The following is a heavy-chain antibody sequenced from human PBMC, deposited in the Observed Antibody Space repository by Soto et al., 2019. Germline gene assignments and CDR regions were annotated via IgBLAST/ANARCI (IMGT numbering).Heavy chain of an antibody. J-gene: IGHJ6*03. CDR1: GFTFSSYA. CDR3: AKDGGEYSSGWHPMIIYYYYYYMDV. V-gene: IGHV3-23*01. D-gene: IGHD6-19*01. CDR2: ISGSGGST. Sequence: EVQLLESGGGLVQPGGSLRLSCAASGFTFSSYAMSWVRQAPGKGLEWVSAISGSGGSTYYADSVKGRFTISRDNSKNTLYLQMNSLRAEDTAVYYCAKDGGEYSSGWHPMIIYYYYYYMDVWGKGTTVTVSS.